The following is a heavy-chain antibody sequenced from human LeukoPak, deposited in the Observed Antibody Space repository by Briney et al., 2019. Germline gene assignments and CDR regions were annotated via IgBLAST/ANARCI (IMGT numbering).Heavy chain of an antibody. CDR2: IYPGDSDA. CDR3: ATLRSGYYYDYFDY. Sequence: GESLKISCKGSGYSFTNYWIGWVRQMPGKGLEWMGIIYPGDSDAKYSPSFQGQVTISADKSISTAYLQWSSLKASDTAMYYCATLRSGYYYDYFDYWGQGTLVTVSS. D-gene: IGHD3-22*01. CDR1: GYSFTNYW. J-gene: IGHJ4*02. V-gene: IGHV5-51*01.